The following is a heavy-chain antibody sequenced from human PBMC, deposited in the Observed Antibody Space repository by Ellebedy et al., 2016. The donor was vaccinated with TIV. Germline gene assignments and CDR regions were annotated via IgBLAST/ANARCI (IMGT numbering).Heavy chain of an antibody. J-gene: IGHJ4*02. CDR1: GGSISSSSYY. CDR2: IYYTGST. Sequence: MPSETLSLTCTVSGGSISSSSYYWGWIRQPPGKGLEWIGSIYYTGSTYYKPPLKSRVTISVDTSKNQFSLNLSSVTAADTAVYYCARVSRYFEYWGQGILVPVSS. V-gene: IGHV4-39*07. CDR3: ARVSRYFEY.